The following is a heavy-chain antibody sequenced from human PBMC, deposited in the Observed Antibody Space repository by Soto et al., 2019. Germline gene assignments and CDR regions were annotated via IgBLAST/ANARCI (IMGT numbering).Heavy chain of an antibody. CDR1: GYSFTSYW. CDR2: IYPGDSDT. Sequence: EVQLVQSGAEVKKPGESLKISCKGSGYSFTSYWIGWVRQMPGKGLEWMGIIYPGDSDTRYSPSFQGQVTISADKSISTAYLQGSSLKASDTAMYYCARQGAVVVTANHFGYWCQGTLVTVSS. J-gene: IGHJ4*02. D-gene: IGHD2-21*02. CDR3: ARQGAVVVTANHFGY. V-gene: IGHV5-51*01.